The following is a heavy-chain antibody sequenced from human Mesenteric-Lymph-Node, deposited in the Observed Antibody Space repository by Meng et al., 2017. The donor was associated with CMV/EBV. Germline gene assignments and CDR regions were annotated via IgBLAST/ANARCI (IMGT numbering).Heavy chain of an antibody. CDR1: GFTFSRFC. Sequence: GESLKISCAASGFTFSRFCMSWVRQAPGKGLEWVSVIYSGGSSTYYADSVKGRFTISRDNSKNTLYLQMNSLRAEDTAVYYCAKDMDVWGQGTTVTVSS. V-gene: IGHV3-23*03. CDR2: IYSGGSST. J-gene: IGHJ6*02. CDR3: AKDMDV.